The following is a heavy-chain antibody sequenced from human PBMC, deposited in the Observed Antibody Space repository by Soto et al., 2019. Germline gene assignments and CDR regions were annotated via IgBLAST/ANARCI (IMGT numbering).Heavy chain of an antibody. CDR1: GGSFSGCY. Sequence: SETLSLTCAVYGGSFSGCYWSWIRQPPGKGLEWIGEINHSGSNNYNPSLKSRVTISVDTSKNQFSLKLSSVTAADTAVYYCAGRRGGAARLSFGYYFDYWGQGTQVTVSS. D-gene: IGHD6-6*01. CDR2: INHSGSN. V-gene: IGHV4-34*01. J-gene: IGHJ4*02. CDR3: AGRRGGAARLSFGYYFDY.